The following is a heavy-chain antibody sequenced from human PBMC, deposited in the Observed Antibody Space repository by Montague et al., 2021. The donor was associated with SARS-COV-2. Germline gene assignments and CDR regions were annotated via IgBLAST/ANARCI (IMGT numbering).Heavy chain of an antibody. Sequence: SETLSLTCTVSGGSISSNSYYWGWIRQPPGKGLEWIGSIYYSGGTYYNPSLKSRVTISVDTSKNQFSLKLSSVTAADTAVYYCAGHARRGIVATPSGWFDSWGQGTLVTVSS. V-gene: IGHV4-39*01. CDR1: GGSISSNSYY. CDR2: IYYSGGT. J-gene: IGHJ5*01. D-gene: IGHD5-12*01. CDR3: AGHARRGIVATPSGWFDS.